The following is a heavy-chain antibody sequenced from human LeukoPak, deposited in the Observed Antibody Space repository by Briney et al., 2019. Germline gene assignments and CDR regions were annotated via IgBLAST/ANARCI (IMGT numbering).Heavy chain of an antibody. CDR3: AKDWTSYDILTGYDY. V-gene: IGHV4-4*07. J-gene: IGHJ4*02. Sequence: SETLSLTCTVSGGSISNYYWSWIRQPAGKGVEGVGSIYSSGTTNYNPSLKSRVNISVDKCKKQFSLKVSSVTAADTAVYYFAKDWTSYDILTGYDYWGQGTLVTVSS. CDR2: IYSSGTT. D-gene: IGHD3-9*01. CDR1: GGSISNYY.